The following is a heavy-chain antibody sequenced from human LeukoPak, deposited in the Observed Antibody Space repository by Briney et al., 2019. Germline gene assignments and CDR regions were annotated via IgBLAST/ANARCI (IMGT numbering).Heavy chain of an antibody. CDR2: ISSSSSTI. Sequence: QTGGSLRLSCAASGFTFSSYSMNWVRQAPGKGLEWVSYISSSSSTIYYADSVKGRFTISRDNAKNSLYLQMNSLRAEDTAVYYCVRDRTVVVAAMSNWFDPWGQGTLVTVSS. J-gene: IGHJ5*02. V-gene: IGHV3-48*01. CDR3: VRDRTVVVAAMSNWFDP. D-gene: IGHD2-15*01. CDR1: GFTFSSYS.